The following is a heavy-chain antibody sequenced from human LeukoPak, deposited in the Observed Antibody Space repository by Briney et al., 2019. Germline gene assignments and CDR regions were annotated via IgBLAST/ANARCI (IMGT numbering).Heavy chain of an antibody. Sequence: GSLRLSCAASGFAFSSYAMHWVRQAPGRGLEWVAVISFDGSNKYYADSVKGRFTISRDNAKNSLYLQVNSLRAEDTAVYYCARAYGDSVGPVYYFDSWGQGSLVTVSS. D-gene: IGHD4-17*01. CDR1: GFAFSSYA. J-gene: IGHJ4*02. CDR3: ARAYGDSVGPVYYFDS. V-gene: IGHV3-30-3*01. CDR2: ISFDGSNK.